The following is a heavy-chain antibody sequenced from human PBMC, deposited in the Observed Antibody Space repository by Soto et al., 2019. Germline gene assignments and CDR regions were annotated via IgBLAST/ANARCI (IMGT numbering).Heavy chain of an antibody. Sequence: ASVKVSCKVSGYTLTELSMHWVRQAPGKGLEWMGGFDPEDGETIYAQKFQGRVTMTEDTSTDTAYMEQSSLRSEDTAVYYCATAPPLGGLLKYYFDSGGRGTLFTVS. CDR2: FDPEDGET. V-gene: IGHV1-24*01. D-gene: IGHD3-16*01. CDR3: ATAPPLGGLLKYYFDS. CDR1: GYTLTELS. J-gene: IGHJ4*02.